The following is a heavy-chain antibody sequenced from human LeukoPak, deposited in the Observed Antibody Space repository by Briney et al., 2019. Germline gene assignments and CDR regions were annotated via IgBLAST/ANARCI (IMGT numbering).Heavy chain of an antibody. CDR1: GFSINSYE. V-gene: IGHV3-48*01. CDR3: ARRAGAYSHPYDY. Sequence: GGSLRLSCAASGFSINSYEMTWVRQAPGKGLEWVSYISRSSDNIYYADSVKGRFTISRDNSKNTLYLQMNSLRAEDTAVYYCARRAGAYSHPYDYWGRGTLVTVSS. D-gene: IGHD4/OR15-4a*01. CDR2: ISRSSDNI. J-gene: IGHJ4*02.